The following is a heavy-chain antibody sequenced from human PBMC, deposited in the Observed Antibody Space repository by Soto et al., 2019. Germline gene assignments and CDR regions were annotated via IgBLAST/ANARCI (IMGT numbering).Heavy chain of an antibody. J-gene: IGHJ4*02. Sequence: PGGSLRLSCAASGFTFSSYWMSWVRQAPGKGLEWVANIRESGSDTYYADSVKGRFTISRDNSKNTLYLQMNSLRAEDTAVYYCAKPAGKFMVRGVPYDYWGQGTLVTVSS. CDR1: GFTFSSYW. CDR3: AKPAGKFMVRGVPYDY. D-gene: IGHD3-10*01. CDR2: IRESGSDT. V-gene: IGHV3-7*03.